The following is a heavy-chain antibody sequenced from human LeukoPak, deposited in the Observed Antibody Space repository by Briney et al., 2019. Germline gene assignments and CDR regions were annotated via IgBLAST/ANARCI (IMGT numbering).Heavy chain of an antibody. J-gene: IGHJ4*02. Sequence: SDTLSLTCAVYGGSFSGYYWSWIRQPPGKGLEWIGEINHSGSTNYNPSLKSRVTISVDTSKNQFSLKLSSVTAADTAVYYCARGGRGDYVWGSYRYPDRFDYWGQGTLVTVSS. V-gene: IGHV4-34*01. CDR2: INHSGST. CDR1: GGSFSGYY. D-gene: IGHD3-16*02. CDR3: ARGGRGDYVWGSYRYPDRFDY.